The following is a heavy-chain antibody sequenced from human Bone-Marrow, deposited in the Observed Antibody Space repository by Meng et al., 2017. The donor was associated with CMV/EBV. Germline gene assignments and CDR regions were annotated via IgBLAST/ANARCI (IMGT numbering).Heavy chain of an antibody. V-gene: IGHV3-7*01. CDR3: ARDAGVWGVY. CDR2: IKQDGREK. D-gene: IGHD2-8*01. J-gene: IGHJ4*02. Sequence: GGSLRLSCVASGFTFHSYWMAWVRQAPGKGLEWVANIKQDGREKNYVDSVKGRFTISRENVRNSVYLQMNGLRAEDTAVYYCARDAGVWGVYWGRGTLVTVSS. CDR1: GFTFHSYW.